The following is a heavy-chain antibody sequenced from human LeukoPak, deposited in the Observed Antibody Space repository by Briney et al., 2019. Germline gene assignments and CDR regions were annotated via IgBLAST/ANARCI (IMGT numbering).Heavy chain of an antibody. Sequence: PSETLSLTCTVSGGSISSSSYYWGWIRQPPGKGLEWIGSIYYSGSTYYNPSLKSRVIISVDTSKNQFSLKLSSVTAADTAVYYCARSYLPVAAFDYWGQGTLVTVSS. CDR3: ARSYLPVAAFDY. CDR1: GGSISSSSYY. J-gene: IGHJ4*02. D-gene: IGHD6-25*01. V-gene: IGHV4-39*01. CDR2: IYYSGST.